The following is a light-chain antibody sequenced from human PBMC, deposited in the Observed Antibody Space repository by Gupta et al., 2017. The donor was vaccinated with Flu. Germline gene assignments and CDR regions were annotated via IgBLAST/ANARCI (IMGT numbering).Light chain of an antibody. Sequence: QSVLTQPPSASGTPGQRVPISCSGSSSNIGSNTVNWYQQLPGTAPKLLIYVENQRPSGVPDRFSGSKSGSSASLAISGLQSEDEAEYYCAAWADSLNGWVFGGGTKLTGL. CDR2: VEN. V-gene: IGLV1-44*01. CDR1: SSNIGSNT. J-gene: IGLJ3*02. CDR3: AAWADSLNGWV.